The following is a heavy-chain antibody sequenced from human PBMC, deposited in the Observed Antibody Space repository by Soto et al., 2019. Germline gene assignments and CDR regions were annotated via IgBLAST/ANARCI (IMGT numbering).Heavy chain of an antibody. CDR3: AHSQIAARSDSFDY. V-gene: IGHV2-5*02. CDR1: GFSLSTSGVG. D-gene: IGHD6-6*01. CDR2: IYWDDDK. Sequence: QITLKESGPTLVKPTQTLTLTCTFSGFSLSTSGVGVGWIRQPPGKALEWLALIYWDDDKRYSPSLKSRLTSPKDTSKNQVVLTMTNMDPVDTATYYCAHSQIAARSDSFDYWGQGTLVTVSS. J-gene: IGHJ4*02.